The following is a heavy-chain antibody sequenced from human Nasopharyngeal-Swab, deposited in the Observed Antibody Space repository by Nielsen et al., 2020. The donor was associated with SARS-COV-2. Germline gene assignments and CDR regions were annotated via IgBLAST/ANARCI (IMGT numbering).Heavy chain of an antibody. CDR2: INVDGSSI. Sequence: GGSLRLSCVASGFTFSSYSMYWVRQAPGQGLVCVSQINVDGSSINCADSVKGRFTTSRDNAKNTLYLQMNSLRAEGTAVYYCTRNHLGLGIWGQGTVVTVSS. CDR3: TRNHLGLGI. D-gene: IGHD3-16*01. V-gene: IGHV3-74*01. CDR1: GFTFSSYS. J-gene: IGHJ3*02.